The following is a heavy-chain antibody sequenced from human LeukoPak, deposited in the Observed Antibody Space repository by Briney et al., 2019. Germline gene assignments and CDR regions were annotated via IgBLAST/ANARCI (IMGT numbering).Heavy chain of an antibody. Sequence: PGGSLRLSCAASGFTFSSYAVSWVRQAPGKGLEWVSAISGSGGSTYYADSVKGRFTISRDNSKNTLYLQMNSLRAEDTAVYYCAKASGYSGYDPIDYWGQGTLVTVSS. D-gene: IGHD5-12*01. CDR1: GFTFSSYA. CDR2: ISGSGGST. J-gene: IGHJ4*02. V-gene: IGHV3-23*01. CDR3: AKASGYSGYDPIDY.